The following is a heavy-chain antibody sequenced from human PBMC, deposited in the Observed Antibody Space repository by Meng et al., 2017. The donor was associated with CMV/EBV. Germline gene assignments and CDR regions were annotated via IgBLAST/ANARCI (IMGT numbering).Heavy chain of an antibody. CDR1: GFTFSNAW. CDR3: TTNVLRYFDWLPPDY. CDR2: IKSKTDGGTT. V-gene: IGHV3-15*01. J-gene: IGHJ4*02. Sequence: ETLSLTCAASGFTFSNAWMSWVRQAPGKGLEWVGRIKSKTDGGTTDYAAPVKDRFSISRDDSKNTLYLQMSSLKTEDTAVYYCTTNVLRYFDWLPPDYWGQGTLVTVSS. D-gene: IGHD3-9*01.